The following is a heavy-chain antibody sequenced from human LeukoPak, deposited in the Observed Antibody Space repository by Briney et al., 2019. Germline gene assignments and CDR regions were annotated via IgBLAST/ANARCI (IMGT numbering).Heavy chain of an antibody. CDR2: ISGSGGRT. J-gene: IGHJ6*03. D-gene: IGHD1-1*01. Sequence: GGSLRLSCAASGFTFSSYAMSWVRQARGKGLEWVSAISGSGGRTYYADSVKGRFTISRDNAKNSVFLQMNSLRAEDTAVYFCAREGGNGDFYYYMDVWGKGTTVTVSS. CDR3: AREGGNGDFYYYMDV. CDR1: GFTFSSYA. V-gene: IGHV3-23*01.